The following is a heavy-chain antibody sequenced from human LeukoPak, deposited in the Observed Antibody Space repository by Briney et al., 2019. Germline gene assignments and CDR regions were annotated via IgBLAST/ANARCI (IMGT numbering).Heavy chain of an antibody. CDR2: ISSSSSYI. Sequence: GGSLRLSCAASGFTFSSYGMHWVRQAPGKGLEWVSSISSSSSYIYYADSVKGRFTISRDNAKNSLYLQMNSLRAEDTAVYYCARLDSSGFTYYFDYWGQGTLVTVSS. D-gene: IGHD6-19*01. V-gene: IGHV3-21*01. CDR1: GFTFSSYG. J-gene: IGHJ4*02. CDR3: ARLDSSGFTYYFDY.